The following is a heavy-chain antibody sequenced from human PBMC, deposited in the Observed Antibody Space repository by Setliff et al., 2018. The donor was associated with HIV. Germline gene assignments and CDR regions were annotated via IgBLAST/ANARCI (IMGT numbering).Heavy chain of an antibody. CDR2: AIHSGIT. CDR3: AKAELSSGRYYFDY. D-gene: IGHD6-19*01. CDR1: GGSVSAYE. Sequence: SETLSLTCGVYGGSVSAYEWRWIRQPPGKGLEWIGEAIHSGITYNPSLRSRVTISLDTSKNQFSLNLTSVTAADTAVYYCAKAELSSGRYYFDYWGQGTLVTVSS. J-gene: IGHJ4*02. V-gene: IGHV4-34*12.